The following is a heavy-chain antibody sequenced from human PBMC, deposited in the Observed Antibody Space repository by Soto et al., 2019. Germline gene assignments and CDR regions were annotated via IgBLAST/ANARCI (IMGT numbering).Heavy chain of an antibody. Sequence: SETLSLTCTVSGGSISGSNYYWGWIRQPPGKGLEWIGSIFYSGSTYYNPSLESRVTVSVDTSKDQFSLKLSSVTAADTAVYFCARRGIAAAAIDSWGQGTLVTVSS. CDR1: GGSISGSNYY. V-gene: IGHV4-39*01. D-gene: IGHD6-13*01. CDR2: IFYSGST. J-gene: IGHJ4*02. CDR3: ARRGIAAAAIDS.